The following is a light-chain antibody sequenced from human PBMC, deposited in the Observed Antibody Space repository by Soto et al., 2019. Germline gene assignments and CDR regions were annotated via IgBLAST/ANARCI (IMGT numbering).Light chain of an antibody. CDR3: QQYNSYSRYT. CDR2: DAS. V-gene: IGKV1-5*01. CDR1: QSISSW. Sequence: DIQMTQSPSTLSASVGDRVTITCRASQSISSWLAWYQQKPGKAPKLLIYDASTLESGVPSRFSGSKSGTEFTITISSLQPDDFATYYCQQYNSYSRYTFGQGTRLEIK. J-gene: IGKJ2*01.